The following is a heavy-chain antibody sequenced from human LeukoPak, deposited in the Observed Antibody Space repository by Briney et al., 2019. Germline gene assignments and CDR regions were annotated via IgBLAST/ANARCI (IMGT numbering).Heavy chain of an antibody. J-gene: IGHJ4*02. CDR3: ARAPGPYDYGDYIYFDY. V-gene: IGHV3-30-3*01. Sequence: GGSLRLSCAASGFTFSNYALHWVRQAPGKGLEWVAIISYAGSNKYYADSVKGRFTISRDNSKNTLYLQMNSLRVEDTAVYYCARAPGPYDYGDYIYFDYWGQGTRVTVSP. CDR1: GFTFSNYA. CDR2: ISYAGSNK. D-gene: IGHD4-17*01.